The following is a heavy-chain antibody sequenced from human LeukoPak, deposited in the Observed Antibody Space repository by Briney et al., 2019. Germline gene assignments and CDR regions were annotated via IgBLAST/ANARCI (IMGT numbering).Heavy chain of an antibody. CDR3: AIAARRSSFAGREEDY. Sequence: KASETLSLTCTVSGDSISSYYWSWIRQPAGKGLEWIGRMYGSGSTNYNPSLKSRVTMSVDTSKNQFSLKLNSVTAADTAVYYCAIAARRSSFAGREEDYWGQGTLVTVSS. CDR2: MYGSGST. CDR1: GDSISSYY. D-gene: IGHD6-6*01. V-gene: IGHV4-4*07. J-gene: IGHJ4*02.